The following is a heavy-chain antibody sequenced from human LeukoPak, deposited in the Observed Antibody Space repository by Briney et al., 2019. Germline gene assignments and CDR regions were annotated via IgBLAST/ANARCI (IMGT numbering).Heavy chain of an antibody. J-gene: IGHJ4*02. CDR2: ISWNSGSI. CDR1: GFTFDDYA. CDR3: AKGPSYSSSWYLFDY. V-gene: IGHV3-9*01. D-gene: IGHD6-13*01. Sequence: GRSLRLSCAASGFTFDDYAMHWVRQAPGKGLEWVSGISWNSGSIGYADSVKGRFTISRDNAKNSLNLQMNSLRAEDTALYYCAKGPSYSSSWYLFDYWGQGTLVTVSS.